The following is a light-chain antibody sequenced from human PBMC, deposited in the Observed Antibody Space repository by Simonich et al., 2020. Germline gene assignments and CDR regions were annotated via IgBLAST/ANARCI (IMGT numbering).Light chain of an antibody. CDR3: YSTDSSGNHRV. Sequence: SYELTQPPSVSVSPGQKARITCSGDALPKKYAYWSQQKSGQAPVLVIYEDSKRPSGSTERFSGSSSGTMATLTISGAQVEDEADYYCYSTDSSGNHRVFGGGTKLTVL. V-gene: IGLV3-10*01. CDR1: ALPKKY. CDR2: EDS. J-gene: IGLJ3*02.